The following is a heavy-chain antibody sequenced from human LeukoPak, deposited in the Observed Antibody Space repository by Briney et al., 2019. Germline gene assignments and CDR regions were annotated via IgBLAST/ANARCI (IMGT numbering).Heavy chain of an antibody. CDR3: ARDFTGYCSSTSCPYYYYYYYMDV. J-gene: IGHJ6*03. V-gene: IGHV1-3*01. CDR1: GYTFTSYA. D-gene: IGHD2-2*01. Sequence: ASVKVSCKASGYTFTSYAMHWVRQAPGQRLEWMGWINAGNGNTKYSQKFQGRVTITRDTSASTAYMELSSLRSEDTAVYYCARDFTGYCSSTSCPYYYYYYYMDVWGKGTTVTVSS. CDR2: INAGNGNT.